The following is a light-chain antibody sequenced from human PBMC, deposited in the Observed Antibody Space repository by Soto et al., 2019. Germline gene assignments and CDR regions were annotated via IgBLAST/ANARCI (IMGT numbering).Light chain of an antibody. V-gene: IGLV2-14*01. Sequence: QSALTQHASVSGSPGQSITISCTGTSIDVGGYNYVSWYQQHPGKAPKLMIYDVSNRPSGVSNRFSGSKSGNTASLTISGLQAEDEADYYCSSYTSSSTLVVFGVGTKLTVL. J-gene: IGLJ2*01. CDR3: SSYTSSSTLVV. CDR1: SIDVGGYNY. CDR2: DVS.